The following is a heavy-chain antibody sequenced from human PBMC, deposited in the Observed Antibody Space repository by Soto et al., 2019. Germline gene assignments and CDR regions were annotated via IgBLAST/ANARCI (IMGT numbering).Heavy chain of an antibody. CDR3: AKDLGITIFGVPTYYYYGMDV. Sequence: GGSLRLSCAASGFTFSSSGMHWVRQAPGKGLEWVAVISYDGSNKYYADSVNGRFTISRDNSKNTLYLQMNSLRAEDTAVYYCAKDLGITIFGVPTYYYYGMDVWGQGTTVTSP. J-gene: IGHJ6*02. D-gene: IGHD3-3*01. CDR1: GFTFSSSG. V-gene: IGHV3-30*18. CDR2: ISYDGSNK.